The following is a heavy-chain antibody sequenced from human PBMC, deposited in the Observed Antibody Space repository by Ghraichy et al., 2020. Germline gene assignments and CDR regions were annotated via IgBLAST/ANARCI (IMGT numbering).Heavy chain of an antibody. D-gene: IGHD4-17*01. Sequence: GGSLRLSCAASGFSFSSYAMIWVRQAPGKGLEWVSYITGSGDSAIYADSVKGRFTISRDNSKDTMYLQMNSLRAEDTAVYYCAKNSPDGDYPDYWGQGTLVTVSS. CDR1: GFSFSSYA. V-gene: IGHV3-23*01. CDR2: ITGSGDSA. CDR3: AKNSPDGDYPDY. J-gene: IGHJ4*02.